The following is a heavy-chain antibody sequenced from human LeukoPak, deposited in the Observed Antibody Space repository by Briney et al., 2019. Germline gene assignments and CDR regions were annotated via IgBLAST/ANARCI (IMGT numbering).Heavy chain of an antibody. Sequence: GESLKISCKGSGYSFTTYWISCVRQMPGKGLEWMGIIYPADSDTKYSPSFQGQVTISVDKSSNTAYLKWSSLQASDTAMYYCARSYDSSGYYVGLDYWGQGTLVTVSS. J-gene: IGHJ4*02. V-gene: IGHV5-51*01. CDR1: GYSFTTYW. CDR3: ARSYDSSGYYVGLDY. CDR2: IYPADSDT. D-gene: IGHD3-22*01.